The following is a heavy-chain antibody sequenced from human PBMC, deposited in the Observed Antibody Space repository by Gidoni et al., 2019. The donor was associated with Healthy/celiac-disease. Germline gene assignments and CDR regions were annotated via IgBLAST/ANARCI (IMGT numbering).Heavy chain of an antibody. D-gene: IGHD3-10*01. CDR2: IYYSGST. V-gene: IGHV4-59*01. Sequence: QVQLQESGPGLVKPSETLSLTCTVSGGSISSYYWSWIRQPPGKGLEWIGYIYYSGSTNYNPSLKSRVTISVDTSKNQFSLKLSSVTAADTAVYYCARDGFAMTKEVNWFDPWGQGTLVTVSS. CDR3: ARDGFAMTKEVNWFDP. J-gene: IGHJ5*02. CDR1: GGSISSYY.